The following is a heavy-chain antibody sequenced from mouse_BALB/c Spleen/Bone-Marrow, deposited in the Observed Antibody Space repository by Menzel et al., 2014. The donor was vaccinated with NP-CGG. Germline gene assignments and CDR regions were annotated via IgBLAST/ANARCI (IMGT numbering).Heavy chain of an antibody. CDR2: ISNGGGST. Sequence: EVKLMESGGGLVQPGGSLKLSCATSGFTFGDYYMYWVRQTPEKRLEWVAYISNGGGSTYYPDTVKGRFTISRDNAKNTLYLQMSRLKSEDTAMYYCARGLYYRPFAYWGQGTLVTVSA. D-gene: IGHD2-14*01. J-gene: IGHJ3*01. V-gene: IGHV5-12*02. CDR1: GFTFGDYY. CDR3: ARGLYYRPFAY.